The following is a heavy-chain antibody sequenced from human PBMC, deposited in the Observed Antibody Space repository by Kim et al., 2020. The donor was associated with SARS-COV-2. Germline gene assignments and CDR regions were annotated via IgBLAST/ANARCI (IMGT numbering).Heavy chain of an antibody. CDR3: ARVGSSWRAEYYFDY. Sequence: SETLSLTCAVYGGSFSGYYWSWIRQPPGKGLEWIGEINHSGSTNYNPSLKSRVTISVDTSKNQFSLKLSSVTAADTAVYYCARVGSSWRAEYYFDYWGQGTLVTVSS. CDR1: GGSFSGYY. J-gene: IGHJ4*02. D-gene: IGHD6-13*01. CDR2: INHSGST. V-gene: IGHV4-34*01.